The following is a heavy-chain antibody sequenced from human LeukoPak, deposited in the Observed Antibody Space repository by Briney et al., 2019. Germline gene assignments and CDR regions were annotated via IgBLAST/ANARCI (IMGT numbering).Heavy chain of an antibody. CDR2: IYSGGRT. CDR3: ARVYYGSGSLHYYYMDV. V-gene: IGHV3-53*01. CDR1: GFTVSSNY. J-gene: IGHJ6*03. Sequence: GGSLRLSCAASGFTVSSNYMTWVRQAPGKGLEWVSVIYSGGRTSYADSVKGRFTISRDNSKNTLYLQMNSLRAEDTAVYYCARVYYGSGSLHYYYMDVWGKGTTVTISS. D-gene: IGHD3-10*01.